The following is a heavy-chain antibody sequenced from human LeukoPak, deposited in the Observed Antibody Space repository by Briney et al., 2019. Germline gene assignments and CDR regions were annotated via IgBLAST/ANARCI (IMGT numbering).Heavy chain of an antibody. J-gene: IGHJ4*02. CDR1: GYTFTSYY. D-gene: IGHD3-9*01. CDR2: IHPSGGTT. Sequence: ASVKVSCKTSGYTFTSYYIHWVRQAPGQGLEWMGIIHPSGGTTTYAQKFQGRVTMTRDTSTSTVYMELSSLRSEDTAVYYCARVSYYDILTATYRGIDYWGQGTLVTVSP. CDR3: ARVSYYDILTATYRGIDY. V-gene: IGHV1-46*01.